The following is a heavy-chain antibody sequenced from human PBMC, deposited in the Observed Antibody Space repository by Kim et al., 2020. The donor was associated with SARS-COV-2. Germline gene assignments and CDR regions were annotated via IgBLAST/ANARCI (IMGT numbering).Heavy chain of an antibody. V-gene: IGHV3-21*01. J-gene: IGHJ6*02. Sequence: GGSLRLSCAASGFTFSSYSMNWVRQAPGKGLEWVSSISSSSSYIYYADPVKGRLTISRDNAKNSLYLQMNSLRAEDTTVYYFASDGLVTVLRYFDWTAPYYYYSGMDVWGQGTTVTVSS. D-gene: IGHD3-9*01. CDR3: ASDGLVTVLRYFDWTAPYYYYSGMDV. CDR2: ISSSSSYI. CDR1: GFTFSSYS.